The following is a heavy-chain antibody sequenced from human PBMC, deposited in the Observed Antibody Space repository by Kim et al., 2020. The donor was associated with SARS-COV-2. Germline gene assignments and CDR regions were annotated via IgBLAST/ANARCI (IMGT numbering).Heavy chain of an antibody. D-gene: IGHD3-22*01. V-gene: IGHV4-39*01. Sequence: YNPHLKSRITISIGTSKKYFSLKLTSVTAADTAVYLCARHTSAYSTLDYWGQGALVTVSS. CDR3: ARHTSAYSTLDY. J-gene: IGHJ4*02.